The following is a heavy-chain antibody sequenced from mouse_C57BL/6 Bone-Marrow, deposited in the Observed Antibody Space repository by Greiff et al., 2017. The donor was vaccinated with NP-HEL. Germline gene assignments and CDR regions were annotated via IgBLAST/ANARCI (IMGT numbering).Heavy chain of an antibody. V-gene: IGHV1-9*01. D-gene: IGHD1-1*01. CDR3: ARESLITTVVDWYFDV. CDR2: ILPGSGST. Sequence: VQLQESGAELMKPGASVKLSCKATGYTFTGYWIAWVKQRPGHGLEWIGEILPGSGSTNYNEKVKGKATFTADTSSNTAYMQLSSLTTEDSAIYYCARESLITTVVDWYFDVWGTGTTVTVSS. J-gene: IGHJ1*03. CDR1: GYTFTGYW.